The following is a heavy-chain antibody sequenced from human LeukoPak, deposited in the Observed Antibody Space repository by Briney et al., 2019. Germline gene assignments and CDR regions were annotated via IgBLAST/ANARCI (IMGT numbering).Heavy chain of an antibody. CDR2: ISGSGGST. Sequence: GGSLRLSCAASRSSFSSYAMSWVRQAPGKGLEWVSAISGSGGSTYYADSVKGRFTISRDNSKNTLYLQMNSLRAEDTAVYYCARGKSGYDPIDYWGQGTPVTVSS. CDR1: RSSFSSYA. V-gene: IGHV3-23*01. CDR3: ARGKSGYDPIDY. D-gene: IGHD5-12*01. J-gene: IGHJ4*02.